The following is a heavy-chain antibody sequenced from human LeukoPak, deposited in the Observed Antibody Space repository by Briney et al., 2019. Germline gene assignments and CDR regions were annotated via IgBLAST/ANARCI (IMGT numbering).Heavy chain of an antibody. CDR3: AREHRKVVVVAAIGFWFDP. CDR2: INHNGGT. CDR1: GGSFSGYF. Sequence: PSETLSLTCAVYGGSFSGYFWSWIRQPPGKGLEWIGDINHNGGTNYNPSLKSRVTISVDTSKSQFSLKLSSVTAADTAVYYCAREHRKVVVVAAIGFWFDPWGQGTLVTVSS. D-gene: IGHD2-15*01. V-gene: IGHV4-34*01. J-gene: IGHJ5*02.